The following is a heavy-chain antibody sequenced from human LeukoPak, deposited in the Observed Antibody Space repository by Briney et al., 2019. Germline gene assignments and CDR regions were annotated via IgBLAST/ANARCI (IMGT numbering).Heavy chain of an antibody. D-gene: IGHD2/OR15-2a*01. CDR3: ARLNSTHLFDTIYHQLDY. J-gene: IGHJ4*02. CDR1: GYTFTSYD. CDR2: ISAYNDNR. V-gene: IGHV1-18*01. Sequence: ASVKPSCKASGYTFTSYDINWVRQAPGHGLEWMGWISAYNDNRNYAQKFQRRVTMTSDRSTSTAYMELRSLRSDDTAVYYCARLNSTHLFDTIYHQLDYWGQGALVTVSS.